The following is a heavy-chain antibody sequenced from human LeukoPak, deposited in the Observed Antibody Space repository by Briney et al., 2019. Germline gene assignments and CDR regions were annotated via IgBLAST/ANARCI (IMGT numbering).Heavy chain of an antibody. D-gene: IGHD3-22*01. CDR2: IYSGGST. CDR3: ARDTVYDSSGYYYDY. Sequence: GGSLRLSCAASGFTVSSNYMSWVRQAPGKGLEWVPVIYSGGSTYYADSVKGRFTISGDNSKNTLYLQMNSLRAEDTAVYYCARDTVYDSSGYYYDYWGQGTLVTVSS. CDR1: GFTVSSNY. V-gene: IGHV3-53*01. J-gene: IGHJ4*02.